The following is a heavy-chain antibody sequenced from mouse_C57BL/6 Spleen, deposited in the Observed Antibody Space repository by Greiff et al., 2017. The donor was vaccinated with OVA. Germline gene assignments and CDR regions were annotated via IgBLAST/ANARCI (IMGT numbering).Heavy chain of an antibody. CDR1: GYTFTSYW. CDR3: AREGVVARGYFDV. V-gene: IGHV1-55*01. CDR2: IYPGSGST. J-gene: IGHJ1*03. D-gene: IGHD1-1*01. Sequence: QVQLQQSGAELVKPGASVKMSCKASGYTFTSYWITWVKQRPGQGLEWIGDIYPGSGSTNYNEKFKSKATLTVDTSSSPAYMQLSSLTSEDSAVYYCAREGVVARGYFDVWGTGTTVTVSS.